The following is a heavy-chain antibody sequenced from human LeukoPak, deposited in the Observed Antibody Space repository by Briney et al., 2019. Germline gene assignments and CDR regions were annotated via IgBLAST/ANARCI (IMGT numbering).Heavy chain of an antibody. CDR2: IKQDGSEK. CDR3: AKDEYSGYENGMDV. V-gene: IGHV3-7*01. J-gene: IGHJ6*02. D-gene: IGHD5-12*01. Sequence: GGSLRLSCAASGFTFSSYWMSWVRQSPGKGLEWVANIKQDGSEKYYVDSVKGRFTISRDNAKNSLYLQMNSLRAEDTAVYYCAKDEYSGYENGMDVWGQGTTVTVSS. CDR1: GFTFSSYW.